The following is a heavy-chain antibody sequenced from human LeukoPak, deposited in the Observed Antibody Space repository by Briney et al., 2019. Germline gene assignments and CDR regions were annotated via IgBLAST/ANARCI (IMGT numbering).Heavy chain of an antibody. V-gene: IGHV4-34*01. D-gene: IGHD3-10*01. J-gene: IGHJ4*02. CDR3: ARISSMVRGVITKFDY. CDR2: INHSGST. Sequence: SETLSLTCAVYGGSFSGYYWSWIRQPPGKGLEWIGEINHSGSTNYNPSLKSRVTISVDTSKNQFSLKLSSVTAADTAVHYCARISSMVRGVITKFDYWGQGTLVTVSS. CDR1: GGSFSGYY.